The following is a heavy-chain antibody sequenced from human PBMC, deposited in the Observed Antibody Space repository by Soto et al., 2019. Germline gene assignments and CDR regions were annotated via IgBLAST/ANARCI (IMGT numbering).Heavy chain of an antibody. Sequence: QVQLVQSGAEVKKPGSSVKVSCKASGDTLSTYTISWVRQAPEQGLEWMGWIIPVLDMPIYAQKFQGRVTISAEKAPSTVYMELSSLRSDDKAVYYCARGIAAGTDYWGQGTLGTVSS. CDR2: IIPVLDMP. CDR3: ARGIAAGTDY. J-gene: IGHJ4*02. V-gene: IGHV1-69*02. D-gene: IGHD6-13*01. CDR1: GDTLSTYT.